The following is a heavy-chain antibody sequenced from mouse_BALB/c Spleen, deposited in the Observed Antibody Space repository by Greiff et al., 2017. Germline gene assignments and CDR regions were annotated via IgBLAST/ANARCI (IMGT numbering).Heavy chain of an antibody. CDR1: GFNIKDTY. CDR2: IDPANGNT. J-gene: IGHJ4*01. V-gene: IGHV14-3*02. Sequence: VQLQQSGAELVKPGASVKLSCTASGFNIKDTYMHWVKQRPEQGLEWIGRIDPANGNTKYDPKFQGKATITADTSSNTAYLQLSSLTSEDTAVYYCAFTARATRYAMGYRGQGNSVTGSS. D-gene: IGHD3-1*01. CDR3: AFTARATRYAMGY.